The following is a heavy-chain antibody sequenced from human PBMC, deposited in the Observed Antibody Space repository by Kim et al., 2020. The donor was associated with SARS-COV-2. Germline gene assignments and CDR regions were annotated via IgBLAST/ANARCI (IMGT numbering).Heavy chain of an antibody. Sequence: SQTLSLTCAISGDTVSNNRGSWNWIRQSPTTGLEWLGRTYYRSKWHDGYAVSVQSRITINPDTSKNQFSLQLNSVTPEDTAVYYCARGDFGDNVGTFRYWGQGTLVTVSS. J-gene: IGHJ4*02. CDR2: TYYRSKWHD. CDR1: GDTVSNNRGS. D-gene: IGHD4-17*01. CDR3: ARGDFGDNVGTFRY. V-gene: IGHV6-1*01.